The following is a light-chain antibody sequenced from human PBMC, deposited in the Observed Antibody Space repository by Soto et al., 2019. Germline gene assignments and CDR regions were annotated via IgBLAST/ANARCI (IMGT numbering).Light chain of an antibody. CDR3: SSYTSSSTQV. J-gene: IGLJ1*01. V-gene: IGLV2-14*01. CDR2: DVS. Sequence: QSALTQPASVSGSPGQSITISCTGTSSDAGGYNYVSWYQQHPGKAPKLMIYDVSNRPSGVSNRFSGSKSGNTASLTISGLQAEDEADYYRSSYTSSSTQVFGTGTKLTVL. CDR1: SSDAGGYNY.